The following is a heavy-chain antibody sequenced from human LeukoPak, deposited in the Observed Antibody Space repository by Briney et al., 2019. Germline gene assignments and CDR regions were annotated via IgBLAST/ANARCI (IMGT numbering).Heavy chain of an antibody. CDR1: GYSISSGYY. CDR2: IYHSGST. V-gene: IGHV4-38-2*02. D-gene: IGHD2-2*02. CDR3: ARECSSTTCYTRLFDP. Sequence: PSETLSLTCTVSGYSISSGYYWGWIWQPPGKGLEWIGNIYHSGSTYYNPSLKSRVTMSRDTSKNQFSLNLNSVTATDTAVYYCARECSSTTCYTRLFDPWGQGTLVTVSS. J-gene: IGHJ5*02.